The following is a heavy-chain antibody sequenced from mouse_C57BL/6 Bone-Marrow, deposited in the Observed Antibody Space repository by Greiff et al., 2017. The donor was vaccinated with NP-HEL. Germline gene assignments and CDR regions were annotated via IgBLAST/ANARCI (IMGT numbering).Heavy chain of an antibody. V-gene: IGHV14-3*01. CDR3: AEGNWVVGFAY. J-gene: IGHJ3*01. Sequence: VQLQQSVAELVRPGASVKLSCTASGFNITNTSMHWVKQRPEQGLEWIGRIDPANGNNKYAPKFQGKATITADTSSYTAYLQLSSLAAADTSSFCCAEGNWVVGFAYWGQGTLVTVSA. CDR1: GFNITNTS. D-gene: IGHD4-1*01. CDR2: IDPANGNN.